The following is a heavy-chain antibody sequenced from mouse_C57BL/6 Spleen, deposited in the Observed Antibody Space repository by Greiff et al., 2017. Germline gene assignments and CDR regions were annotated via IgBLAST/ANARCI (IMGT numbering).Heavy chain of an antibody. Sequence: QVQLQQPGAELVRPGASVKVSCKASGYTFTSYSMHWVKQRPGQGLEWIGYINPSSGYTNYNQKFKDKATLTADKSSSTAYMQLSSLTSEDSAVYYCAHGNTGAMDYWGKGTSVTVSS. CDR3: AHGNTGAMDY. CDR1: GYTFTSYS. J-gene: IGHJ4*01. CDR2: INPSSGYT. D-gene: IGHD2-1*01. V-gene: IGHV1-4*01.